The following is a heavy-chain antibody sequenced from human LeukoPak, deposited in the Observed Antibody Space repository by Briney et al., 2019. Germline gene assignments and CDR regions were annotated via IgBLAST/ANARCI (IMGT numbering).Heavy chain of an antibody. CDR3: ARGRGYSYGGKNWFDP. J-gene: IGHJ5*02. V-gene: IGHV1-24*01. CDR1: GYTLTELS. CDR2: FDPEDGET. D-gene: IGHD5-18*01. Sequence: ASVKVSCKVSGYTLTELSMHWVRQAPGKGLEWMGGFDPEDGETIYAQKFQGRVTMTEDTSTDTAYMELSSLRSEDTAVYYCARGRGYSYGGKNWFDPWGQGTLVTVSS.